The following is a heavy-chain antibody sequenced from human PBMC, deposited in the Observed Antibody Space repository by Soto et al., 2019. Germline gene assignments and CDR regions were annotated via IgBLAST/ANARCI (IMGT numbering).Heavy chain of an antibody. CDR2: IYYSGST. J-gene: IGHJ5*02. V-gene: IGHV4-59*08. Sequence: SETLSLTCTVSGGSISSYYWSWIRQPPGKGLEWIGYIYYSGSTNYNPSLKSRVTISVDTSKNQFSLKLSSVTAADTAVYYCARGYCSGGSCYIGGWFDPWGQGTLVTVSS. CDR1: GGSISSYY. CDR3: ARGYCSGGSCYIGGWFDP. D-gene: IGHD2-15*01.